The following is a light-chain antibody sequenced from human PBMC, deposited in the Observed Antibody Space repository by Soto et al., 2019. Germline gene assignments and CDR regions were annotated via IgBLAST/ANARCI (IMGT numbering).Light chain of an antibody. V-gene: IGKV2-24*01. CDR1: ESLVHSDGNTY. CDR3: MQGTHPFT. J-gene: IGKJ5*01. CDR2: TIS. Sequence: DIVMTQTPLSSPVTLGQPASISCKSSESLVHSDGNTYLSWLQQRPGQPPRVLIYTISNRDSGVPDRFSGSGSGTDFTLKITRVEAEDVGVHYCMQGTHPFTFGQGTRLEIK.